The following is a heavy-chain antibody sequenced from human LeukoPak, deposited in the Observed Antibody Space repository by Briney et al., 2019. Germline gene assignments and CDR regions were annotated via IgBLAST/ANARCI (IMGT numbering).Heavy chain of an antibody. CDR3: ARGYCTGDICSGAWFDP. CDR2: INPNSGGT. Sequence: ATVTVSCMASGFTFTDYHIHWVRQAPGHGLEGMGWINPNSGGTNYAQKFQGRVTMTRDTSISTAYIELNRLRSDDTAVYYCARGYCTGDICSGAWFDPWGRGTLVTVSS. V-gene: IGHV1-2*02. CDR1: GFTFTDYH. J-gene: IGHJ5*02. D-gene: IGHD2-8*02.